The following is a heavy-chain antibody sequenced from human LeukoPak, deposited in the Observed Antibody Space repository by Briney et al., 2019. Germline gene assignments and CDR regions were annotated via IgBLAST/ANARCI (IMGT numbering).Heavy chain of an antibody. CDR3: ASDATAIEYYYDSSGPFDY. CDR2: ISYDGSNK. V-gene: IGHV3-30-3*01. J-gene: IGHJ4*02. D-gene: IGHD3-22*01. CDR1: GFTFDDYA. Sequence: HTGRSLRLSCAASGFTFDDYAMHWVRQAPGKGLEWVAVISYDGSNKYYADSVKGRFTISRDNSKNTLYLQMNSLRAEDTAVYYCASDATAIEYYYDSSGPFDYWGQGTLVTVSS.